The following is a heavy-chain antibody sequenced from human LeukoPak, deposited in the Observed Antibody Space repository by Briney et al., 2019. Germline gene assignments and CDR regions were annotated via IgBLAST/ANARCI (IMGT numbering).Heavy chain of an antibody. CDR3: ARPAVTTGYYYYMDV. Sequence: SSETLSLTCAVSGGSISSSNWWSWVRQPPGKGLEWIGEIYHSGSTNYNPSLKSRVTMSVDRSKNQFSLNLTSVTAADAAVYYCARPAVTTGYYYYMDVWGKGTTVTISS. D-gene: IGHD4-17*01. V-gene: IGHV4-4*02. CDR2: IYHSGST. J-gene: IGHJ6*03. CDR1: GGSISSSNW.